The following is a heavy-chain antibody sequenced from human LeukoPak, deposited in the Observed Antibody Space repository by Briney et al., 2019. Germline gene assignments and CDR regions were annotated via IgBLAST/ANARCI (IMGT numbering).Heavy chain of an antibody. CDR1: GGSIITTNW. CDR2: VSLKGAT. J-gene: IGHJ4*02. CDR3: TRESGAFSPFGF. D-gene: IGHD1-26*01. Sequence: SETLSLTCAVSGGSIITTNWWSWVRQPPGKGLEWIGEVSLKGATNYSPSLESRVSMSIDKSKNHLSLKLRSVTAADTATYYCTRESGAFSPFGFWGQGTLVTVSS. V-gene: IGHV4-4*02.